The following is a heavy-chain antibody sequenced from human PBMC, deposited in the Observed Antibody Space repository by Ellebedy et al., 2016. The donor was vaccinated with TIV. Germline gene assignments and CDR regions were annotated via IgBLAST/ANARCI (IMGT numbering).Heavy chain of an antibody. Sequence: AASVKVSCKASGYTFNKYGINWVRQAPGQGLEWMGWISCYSGKTEYSQKFQGRVTMTTETSTTTGYMELRSLTSDDTAIYYCARGSGPNWFDPWGQGTLVAVSS. J-gene: IGHJ5*02. CDR3: ARGSGPNWFDP. D-gene: IGHD6-19*01. CDR2: ISCYSGKT. V-gene: IGHV1-18*01. CDR1: GYTFNKYG.